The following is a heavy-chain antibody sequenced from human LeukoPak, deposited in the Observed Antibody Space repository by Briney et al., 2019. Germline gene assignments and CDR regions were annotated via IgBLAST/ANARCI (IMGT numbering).Heavy chain of an antibody. V-gene: IGHV1-18*01. CDR1: GYTFTSYG. D-gene: IGHD3-16*02. CDR3: ARSSPYGYIWGSYRSAGGGFDC. J-gene: IGHJ4*02. CDR2: ISAYNGNT. Sequence: ASVKVSCKASGYTFTSYGISWVRQAPGQGLEWMGWISAYNGNTNYAQKLQGRVTMTTDTSTSTAYMELRSLRSDDTAVYYCARSSPYGYIWGSYRSAGGGFDCWGQGTLVTVSS.